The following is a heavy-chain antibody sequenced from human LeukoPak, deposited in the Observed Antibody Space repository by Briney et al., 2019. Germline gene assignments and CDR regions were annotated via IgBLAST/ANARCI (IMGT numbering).Heavy chain of an antibody. Sequence: GGSLRLSCAASGFTFSSYAMSWVRQAPGKGLEWVSLISGSGGSTYYADSVKGRFTISRDNSKSTLYLQMNSLRAEDTAVYYCAKRPPGYYYGMDVWGQGTTVTVSS. CDR3: AKRPPGYYYGMDV. CDR2: ISGSGGST. J-gene: IGHJ6*02. CDR1: GFTFSSYA. V-gene: IGHV3-23*01. D-gene: IGHD3-10*01.